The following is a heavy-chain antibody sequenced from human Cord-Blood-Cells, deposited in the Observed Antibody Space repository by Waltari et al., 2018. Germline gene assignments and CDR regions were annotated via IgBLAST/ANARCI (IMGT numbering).Heavy chain of an antibody. D-gene: IGHD1-26*01. CDR2: ISYDGSNK. Sequence: APGKGLEWVAVISYDGSNKYYADSVKGRFTISRDNSKNTLYLQMNSLRAEDTAVYYCANTPPLVGADAFDIWGQGTMVTVSS. J-gene: IGHJ3*02. CDR3: ANTPPLVGADAFDI. V-gene: IGHV3-30*18.